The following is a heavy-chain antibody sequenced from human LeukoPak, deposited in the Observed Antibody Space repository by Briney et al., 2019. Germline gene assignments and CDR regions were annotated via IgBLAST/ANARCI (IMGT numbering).Heavy chain of an antibody. CDR3: ARLIGVRDCSSTSCYQGRNWFDP. CDR2: IYYSGST. D-gene: IGHD2-2*01. Sequence: SETLSLTCTVSGGSISSYYWSWIRQPPGKGLEWIGYIYYSGSTNYNPSLRSRVTISVDTPKNQFSLKLSSVTAADTAVYYCARLIGVRDCSSTSCYQGRNWFDPWGQGTLVTVSS. J-gene: IGHJ5*02. CDR1: GGSISSYY. V-gene: IGHV4-59*08.